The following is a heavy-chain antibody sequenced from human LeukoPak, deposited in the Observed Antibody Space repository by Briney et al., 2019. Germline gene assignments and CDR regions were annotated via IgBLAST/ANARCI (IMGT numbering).Heavy chain of an antibody. Sequence: PSETLSLTCSVSGASISSYYWSWIRQPAGKGLEWVGRIDTSGSIIYNPSLRSRVSISVDESKNQLSLKVRSVTAADTAVYYCARGRSTGYPYYFEYWGQGTLVTVSS. CDR1: GASISSYY. D-gene: IGHD5-12*01. J-gene: IGHJ4*02. CDR3: ARGRSTGYPYYFEY. V-gene: IGHV4-4*07. CDR2: IDTSGSI.